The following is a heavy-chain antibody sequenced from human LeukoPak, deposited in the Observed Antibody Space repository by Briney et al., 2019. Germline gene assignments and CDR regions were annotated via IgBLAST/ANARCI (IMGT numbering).Heavy chain of an antibody. D-gene: IGHD3-22*01. CDR2: ISGSGGSA. CDR3: AKITMIVVVINYFDY. CDR1: GFTFSSYA. V-gene: IGHV3-23*01. Sequence: GGSLRLSCAASGFTFSSYAVSWVRQAPGKGLEWVSAISGSGGSAYYADSVKGRFTISRDNSKNTLYLQMNSLRAEDTAVYYCAKITMIVVVINYFDYWGQGTLVTVSS. J-gene: IGHJ4*02.